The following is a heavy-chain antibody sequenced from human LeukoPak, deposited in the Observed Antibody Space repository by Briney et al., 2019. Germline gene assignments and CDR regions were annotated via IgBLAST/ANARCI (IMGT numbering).Heavy chain of an antibody. D-gene: IGHD5-12*01. CDR3: ARDLGLPNP. Sequence: GGSLRLSCVASGFTLSRYWMTWVRQAPGKGLEWVANIKHDGSENYYVGSVKGRFTISRDNAKNSLYLQMNSLRAEDTAFYYCARDLGLPNPWGKGTLVTVSS. V-gene: IGHV3-7*03. J-gene: IGHJ5*02. CDR1: GFTLSRYW. CDR2: IKHDGSEN.